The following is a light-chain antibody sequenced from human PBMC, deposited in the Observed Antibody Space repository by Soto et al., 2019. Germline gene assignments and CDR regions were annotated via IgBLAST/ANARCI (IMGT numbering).Light chain of an antibody. J-gene: IGLJ1*01. CDR1: SSDVGSYDY. Sequence: QSVLTQPASVSGSPGQSITFSCTGTSSDVGSYDYVSWHQQHPGKAPKLIIYDVNNRPSGVPSRFSGSKSGNTASLTISGLQNEDEADYYCCAYSTSGTHVFGTGTKLTVL. CDR3: CAYSTSGTHV. CDR2: DVN. V-gene: IGLV2-14*03.